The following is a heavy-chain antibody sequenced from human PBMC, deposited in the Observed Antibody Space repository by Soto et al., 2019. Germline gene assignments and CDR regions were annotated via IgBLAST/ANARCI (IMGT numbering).Heavy chain of an antibody. CDR2: ISSSGSTI. Sequence: QVQLVESGGGLVKPGGSLRLSCAASGFTFSDYYMSWIRQAPGKGLEWVSYISSSGSTIYYADSVKGRFTISRDNAKNSMYLQMNSLRAEDTAVYYCARDGNAAMVTSYYYYYGMDVWGQGTTVTVSS. V-gene: IGHV3-11*01. D-gene: IGHD5-18*01. J-gene: IGHJ6*02. CDR3: ARDGNAAMVTSYYYYYGMDV. CDR1: GFTFSDYY.